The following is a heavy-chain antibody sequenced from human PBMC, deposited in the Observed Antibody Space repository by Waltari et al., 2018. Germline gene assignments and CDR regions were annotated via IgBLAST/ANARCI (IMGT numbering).Heavy chain of an antibody. Sequence: EVQLLESGGGLVQPGGSLRLSCAASGFTFRNYAMSWVRQAPGTGLEWVSTISVGGDTTYYADSVRGRCTISRDNSKNTLYLQMNSLGAEDTAVYYCAKGNIYDFWSGYPNPNWFDPWGQGTLVTVSS. D-gene: IGHD3-3*01. V-gene: IGHV3-23*01. CDR3: AKGNIYDFWSGYPNPNWFDP. CDR1: GFTFRNYA. J-gene: IGHJ5*02. CDR2: ISVGGDTT.